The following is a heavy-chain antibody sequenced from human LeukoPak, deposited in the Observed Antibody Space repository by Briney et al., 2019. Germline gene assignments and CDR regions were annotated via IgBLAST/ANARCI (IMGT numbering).Heavy chain of an antibody. CDR3: ARGHVVVVADYFDY. CDR1: GGSFSGYY. Sequence: PSETLSLTCAVYGGSFSGYYWSWIRQPPGKGLEWIGEINHSGSTNYNPSLKSRVTISVDTSKNQFSLKLSPVTAADTAVYYCARGHVVVVADYFDYWGQGTLVTVSS. V-gene: IGHV4-34*01. J-gene: IGHJ4*02. D-gene: IGHD2-15*01. CDR2: INHSGST.